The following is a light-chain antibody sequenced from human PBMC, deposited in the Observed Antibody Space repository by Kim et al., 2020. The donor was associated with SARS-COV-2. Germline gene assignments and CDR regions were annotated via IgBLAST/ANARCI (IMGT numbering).Light chain of an antibody. Sequence: VYVSPGQTASITCSGDKLGDKYACWYQQKPGQSPVLVIYQDSKRPSGIPERFSGSNSGNTATLTISGTQAMDEADYYCQAWDSSPVFGTGTKVTVL. CDR2: QDS. J-gene: IGLJ1*01. CDR3: QAWDSSPV. V-gene: IGLV3-1*01. CDR1: KLGDKY.